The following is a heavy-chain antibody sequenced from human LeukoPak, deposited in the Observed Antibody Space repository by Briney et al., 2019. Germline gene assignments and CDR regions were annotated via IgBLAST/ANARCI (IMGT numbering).Heavy chain of an antibody. D-gene: IGHD3-9*01. CDR3: ARGRLGTFDY. V-gene: IGHV6-1*01. CDR1: GDSFSSNSAA. J-gene: IGHJ4*02. Sequence: SQTLSVTCAISGDSFSSNSAAWHWIRQSPSRGPEWLGRTYYRSKWYNDYAVSVKGRISINPDTSKNQFSLQLNSVTPEDTAVYFCARGRLGTFDYWGQGTLVTVSS. CDR2: TYYRSKWYN.